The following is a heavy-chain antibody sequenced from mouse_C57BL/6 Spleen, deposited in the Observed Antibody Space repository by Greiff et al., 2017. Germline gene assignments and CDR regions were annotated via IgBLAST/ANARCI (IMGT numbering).Heavy chain of an antibody. Sequence: VKLQESGAELVRPGASVKLSCKASGYTFTDYYINWVKQRPGQGLEWIARIYPGSGNTYYNEKFKGKATLTAEKSSSTAYMQLSSLTSEDSAVYFCAREGYDYDGREFAYWGQGTLVTVSA. CDR3: AREGYDYDGREFAY. CDR2: IYPGSGNT. V-gene: IGHV1-76*01. CDR1: GYTFTDYY. D-gene: IGHD2-4*01. J-gene: IGHJ3*01.